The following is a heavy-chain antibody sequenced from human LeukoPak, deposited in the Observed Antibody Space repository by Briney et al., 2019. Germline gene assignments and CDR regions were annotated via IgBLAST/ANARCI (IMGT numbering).Heavy chain of an antibody. J-gene: IGHJ4*02. D-gene: IGHD4-11*01. CDR2: ISGSGGST. CDR3: AKGYSNWYFDY. Sequence: PGRSLRLSCAASGFTFRNYGMHWVRQAPGKGLEWVSAISGSGGSTYYADSVKGRFTISRDNSKNTLYLQMNSLRAEDTAVYYCAKGYSNWYFDYWGQGTLVTVSS. CDR1: GFTFRNYG. V-gene: IGHV3-23*01.